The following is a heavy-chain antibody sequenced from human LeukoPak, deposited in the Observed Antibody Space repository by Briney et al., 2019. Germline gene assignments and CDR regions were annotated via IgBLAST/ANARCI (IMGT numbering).Heavy chain of an antibody. J-gene: IGHJ3*02. CDR1: GFTFSDYN. Sequence: GGSLRLSCAASGFTFSDYNMRWIRQAPGKGLEWVSSISRSGSTKYYADSVKGRFTISRDNAKNSLFLQMNSLRAEDTAIYYCAKDDRSGGDSFDIRGQGTMVTVSS. V-gene: IGHV3-11*01. CDR3: AKDDRSGGDSFDI. D-gene: IGHD2-15*01. CDR2: ISRSGSTK.